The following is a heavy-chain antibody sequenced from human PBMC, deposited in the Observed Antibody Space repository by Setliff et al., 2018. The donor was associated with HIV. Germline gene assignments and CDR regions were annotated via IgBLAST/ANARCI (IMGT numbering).Heavy chain of an antibody. CDR2: VYYSGSS. V-gene: IGHV4-59*01. Sequence: SETLSLTCTVSGGSISSYYWSWIRQPAGKGLEWIGYVYYSGSSNYNPSLQSRVTISVDTSKNQFFLILSSVTAADTAMYYCARSYGYNVDYWGQGKLVTVSS. J-gene: IGHJ4*02. CDR1: GGSISSYY. D-gene: IGHD3-16*01. CDR3: ARSYGYNVDY.